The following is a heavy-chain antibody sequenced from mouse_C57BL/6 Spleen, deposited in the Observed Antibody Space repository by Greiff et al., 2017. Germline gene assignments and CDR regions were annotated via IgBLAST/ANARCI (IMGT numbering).Heavy chain of an antibody. J-gene: IGHJ2*01. D-gene: IGHD2-4*01. CDR2: INPNNGGT. CDR1: GYTFTDYY. CDR3: ARLYYDYDDY. Sequence: VQLQQSGPELVKPGASVKISCKASGYTFTDYYMNWVKQSHGKSLEWIGDINPNNGGTSYNQKFKGKATLTVDKSSSTAYMQRRSLTSEDSAVYYCARLYYDYDDYWGQGTTLTVSS. V-gene: IGHV1-26*01.